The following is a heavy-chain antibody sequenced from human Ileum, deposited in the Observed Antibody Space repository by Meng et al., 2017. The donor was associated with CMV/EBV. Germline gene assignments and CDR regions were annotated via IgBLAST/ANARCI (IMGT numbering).Heavy chain of an antibody. CDR2: IYTSGST. D-gene: IGHD6-13*01. CDR3: ARDSYSSSWAMDY. V-gene: IGHV4-61*02. CDR1: GGSISSGSYY. Sequence: QVQLQESGRGLVKPSQTLSLTCTVSGGSISSGSYYWSWIRQPAGKGLEWIGRIYTSGSTNYNPSLKSRVTISVDTSKNQFSLKLSSVTAADTAVYYCARDSYSSSWAMDYWGQGTLVTVSS. J-gene: IGHJ4*02.